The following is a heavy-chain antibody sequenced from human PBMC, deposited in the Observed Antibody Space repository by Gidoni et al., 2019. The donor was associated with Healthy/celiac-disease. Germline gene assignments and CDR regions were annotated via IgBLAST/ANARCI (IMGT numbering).Heavy chain of an antibody. CDR1: GYTFTSYY. CDR2: INPSGGST. J-gene: IGHJ6*02. D-gene: IGHD3-3*01. V-gene: IGHV1-46*01. Sequence: QVQLVQSGAEVKKPGASVKVSCKASGYTFTSYYMHWVRQAPGQGLEWMGIINPSGGSTSYAQKFQGRVTMTRDTSTSIVYMELSSLRSEDTAVYYCARGDDFWSGYDYYYYYGMDVWGQGTTVTVSS. CDR3: ARGDDFWSGYDYYYYYGMDV.